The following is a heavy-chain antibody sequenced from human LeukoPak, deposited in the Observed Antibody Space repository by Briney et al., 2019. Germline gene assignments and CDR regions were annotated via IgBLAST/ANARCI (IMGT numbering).Heavy chain of an antibody. CDR2: ISYDGSNK. J-gene: IGHJ4*02. CDR1: GFAFSSYG. CDR3: ARAYGSGSSFHPDY. D-gene: IGHD3-10*01. Sequence: GGSLRLSCAASGFAFSSYGMHWVRQAPGKGLEWVAVISYDGSNKYYADSVKGRFTISRDNSKNTLYLQMNSLRAEDTAVYYCARAYGSGSSFHPDYWGQGTLVTVSS. V-gene: IGHV3-30*03.